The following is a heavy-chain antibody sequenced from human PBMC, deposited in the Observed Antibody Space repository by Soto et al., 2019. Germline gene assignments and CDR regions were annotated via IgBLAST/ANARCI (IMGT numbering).Heavy chain of an antibody. Sequence: EVQLVESGGGLVQPGGSLRLSCAASGFTFSSYSMNWVRQAPGKGLEWVSYISSSSSTIYYADSVKGRVTISRDNAKNALYLQMNRLRDEDTGVYYCARYRGYVEWGQGTLVTVSS. CDR2: ISSSSSTI. J-gene: IGHJ4*02. D-gene: IGHD5-12*01. CDR3: ARYRGYVE. V-gene: IGHV3-48*02. CDR1: GFTFSSYS.